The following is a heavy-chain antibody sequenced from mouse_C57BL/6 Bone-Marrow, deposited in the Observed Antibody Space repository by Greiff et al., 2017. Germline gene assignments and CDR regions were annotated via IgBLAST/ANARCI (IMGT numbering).Heavy chain of an antibody. J-gene: IGHJ2*01. CDR3: ARPYYGSSSPFDY. CDR1: GFTFSSYA. CDR2: ISDGGSYT. D-gene: IGHD1-1*01. V-gene: IGHV5-4*03. Sequence: EVKLVESGGGLVKPGGSLKLSCAASGFTFSSYAMSWVRQTPEKRLEWVATISDGGSYTYYPDNVKGRFTISRDNAKNNLYLQMSHLKSEDTAMYYCARPYYGSSSPFDYWGQGTTRTVSS.